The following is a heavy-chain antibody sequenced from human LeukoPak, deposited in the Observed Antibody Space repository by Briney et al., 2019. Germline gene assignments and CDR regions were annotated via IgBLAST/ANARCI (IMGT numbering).Heavy chain of an antibody. J-gene: IGHJ4*02. V-gene: IGHV3-30*18. D-gene: IGHD3-22*01. CDR1: GFTFNTYS. CDR3: AKVERGYYYDSSGYPVNYFDY. CDR2: ISYDGSNK. Sequence: GGSLRLSCTASGFTFNTYSMHWVRQAPGKGLEWVAVISYDGSNKYYADSVKGRFTISRDNSKNTLYLQMNSLRAEDTAVYYCAKVERGYYYDSSGYPVNYFDYWGQGTLVTVSS.